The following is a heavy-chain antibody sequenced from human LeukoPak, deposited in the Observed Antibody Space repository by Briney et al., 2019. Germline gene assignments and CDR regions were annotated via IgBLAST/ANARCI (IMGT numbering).Heavy chain of an antibody. V-gene: IGHV1-24*01. CDR2: FDPVDGET. J-gene: IGHJ4*02. D-gene: IGHD3-3*01. CDR3: AILLEDYAFSTGSAKDY. Sequence: ASVKVSCKVSGYSLTQLSMHWVRQGTGRRLEWMGGFDPVDGETIYAQKFQGRVTMTENTSTDTAYMELSSLRSDDTAVYYCAILLEDYAFSTGSAKDYWGQGTLVTVSS. CDR1: GYSLTQLS.